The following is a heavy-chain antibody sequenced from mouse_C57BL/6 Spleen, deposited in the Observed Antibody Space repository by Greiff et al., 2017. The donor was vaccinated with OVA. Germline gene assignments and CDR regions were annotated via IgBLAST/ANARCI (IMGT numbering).Heavy chain of an antibody. D-gene: IGHD2-2*01. V-gene: IGHV3-1*01. CDR3: ARGDWFYAMDY. J-gene: IGHJ4*01. Sequence: EVQLQESGPGMVKPSQSLSLTCTVTGYSITSGYDWHWIRHFPGNKLEWMGYISYSGSTNYNPSLKSRISITHDTSKNHFFLKLNSVTTEVTATYYCARGDWFYAMDYWGQGTSVTVSS. CDR2: ISYSGST. CDR1: GYSITSGYD.